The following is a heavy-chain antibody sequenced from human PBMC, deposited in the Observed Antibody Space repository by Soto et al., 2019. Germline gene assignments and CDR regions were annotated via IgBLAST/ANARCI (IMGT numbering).Heavy chain of an antibody. V-gene: IGHV1-69*02. J-gene: IGHJ6*03. CDR2: IIPILGIA. CDR1: GGTFSIYT. CDR3: AAVIPRVTSKYYYMDV. D-gene: IGHD4-17*01. Sequence: SVKVSCKASGGTFSIYTISWVRQAPGQGLEWMGRIIPILGIANYAQKFQGRVTITADKSTSTAYMELSSLRSEDTAVYYCAAVIPRVTSKYYYMDVWGKGTKVTVAS.